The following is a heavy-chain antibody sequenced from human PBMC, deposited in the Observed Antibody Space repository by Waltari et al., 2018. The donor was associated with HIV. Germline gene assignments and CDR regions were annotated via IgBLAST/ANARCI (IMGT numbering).Heavy chain of an antibody. CDR3: ARARQTISGLVRSWFDP. CDR1: GASISSGSYY. V-gene: IGHV4-61*02. CDR2: IYSNGAS. D-gene: IGHD3-3*01. J-gene: IGHJ5*02. Sequence: QVQLQESGPGLVKPSQTLSLTCSVSGASISSGSYYWTWVRQPAGKGLEWIGRIYSNGASNYNPSLKSRVTISIDTSKNRFSLTLRSLTAADTAVYCARARQTISGLVRSWFDPWGQGILVTVSS.